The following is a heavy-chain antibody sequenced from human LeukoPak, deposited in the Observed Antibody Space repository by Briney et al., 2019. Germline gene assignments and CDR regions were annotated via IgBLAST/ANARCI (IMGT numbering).Heavy chain of an antibody. CDR3: ARSDGYGLVGI. V-gene: IGHV4-59*12. D-gene: IGHD3-10*01. CDR2: IYNSGGT. Sequence: SETLSLTCTVSGGFITSSFYWSWIRQSPGKGLEWIGYIYNSGGTKYNPSLKSRLTISVDTPKNHFSLTLSSVTAADTAVYYCARSDGYGLVGIWGQGTMVTVSS. CDR1: GGFITSSFY. J-gene: IGHJ3*02.